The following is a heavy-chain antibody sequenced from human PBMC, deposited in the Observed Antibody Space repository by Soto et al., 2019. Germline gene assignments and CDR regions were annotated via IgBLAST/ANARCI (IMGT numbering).Heavy chain of an antibody. Sequence: GGSLRLSCAASGFTFSSYAMSWVRQAPGKGLEWVAAIGGTDGKTYYADSVKGRFTISRDNSENTLYLQMSRLRAEDTAVYYCARDRYCSGGSCYYGMDVWGQGTTVTVSS. CDR3: ARDRYCSGGSCYYGMDV. D-gene: IGHD2-15*01. V-gene: IGHV3-23*01. CDR2: IGGTDGKT. J-gene: IGHJ6*02. CDR1: GFTFSSYA.